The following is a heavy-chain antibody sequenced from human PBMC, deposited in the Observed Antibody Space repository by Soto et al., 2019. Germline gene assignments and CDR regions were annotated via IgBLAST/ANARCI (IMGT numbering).Heavy chain of an antibody. Sequence: EVQLVESGGGLVQPGGSLRLSCVASGFTFSRYWMHWVRQPPGKRLVWVSRINTDGSSTDYADSVKGRFTVSRDNAKNTLFLQMDSLRAEDTAIYYCATRGSEYTYGYLFWGQGTLVTVSS. V-gene: IGHV3-74*01. CDR3: ATRGSEYTYGYLF. J-gene: IGHJ4*02. D-gene: IGHD5-18*01. CDR2: INTDGSST. CDR1: GFTFSRYW.